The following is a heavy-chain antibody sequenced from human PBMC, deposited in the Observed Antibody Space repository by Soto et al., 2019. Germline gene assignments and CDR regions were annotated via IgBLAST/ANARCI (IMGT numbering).Heavy chain of an antibody. CDR2: IYPGDSDT. Sequence: GESLKISCNGSGYSFTSYWIGWVRQMPGEGLEWMGIIYPGDSDTRYSPSFQGQVTISADKSISTAYLQWSSLKASDTAMYYCARQGEYFSYYYYYGMDVWGQGTTVTVSS. D-gene: IGHD3-10*01. J-gene: IGHJ6*02. CDR1: GYSFTSYW. CDR3: ARQGEYFSYYYYYGMDV. V-gene: IGHV5-51*01.